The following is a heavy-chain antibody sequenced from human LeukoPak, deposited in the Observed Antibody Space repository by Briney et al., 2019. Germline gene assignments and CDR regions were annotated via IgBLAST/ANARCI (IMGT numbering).Heavy chain of an antibody. CDR3: AREGHSSTY. D-gene: IGHD6-13*01. CDR1: GFTFSSYT. Sequence: PGGSLRLSCAASGFTFSSYTMNWLRQAPGKGLEWVSSIGSSSSYIYYADSVKGRFTISRDNSKNTLYLQMNSLRAEDTAVYYCAREGHSSTYWGQGTLVTVSS. CDR2: IGSSSSYI. V-gene: IGHV3-21*04. J-gene: IGHJ4*02.